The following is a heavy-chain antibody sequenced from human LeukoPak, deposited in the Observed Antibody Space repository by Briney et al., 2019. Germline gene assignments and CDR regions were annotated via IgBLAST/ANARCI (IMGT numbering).Heavy chain of an antibody. Sequence: SETLSLTCTVSGGSISSYYWSWIRQPPGKGLEWIGYIYYSGSTNYNPSLRSRVTISVDTSKNQFSLKLSSVTAADTAVYYCARGRGGGSYLFDYWGQGTLVTASS. CDR2: IYYSGST. CDR1: GGSISSYY. D-gene: IGHD1-26*01. J-gene: IGHJ4*02. CDR3: ARGRGGGSYLFDY. V-gene: IGHV4-59*01.